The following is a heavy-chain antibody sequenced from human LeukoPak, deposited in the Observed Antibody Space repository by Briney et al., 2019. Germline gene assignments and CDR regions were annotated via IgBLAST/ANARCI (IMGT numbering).Heavy chain of an antibody. CDR1: GYTFTGYY. V-gene: IGHV1-46*01. J-gene: IGHJ4*02. CDR3: ARLADYDSSGYLSY. D-gene: IGHD3-22*01. CDR2: INPSGGSA. Sequence: GASVKVTCKASGYTFTGYYVHWVRQAPGQGLEWMGIINPSGGSARYAQKFQGRVAMTRDTSTSTVYMEVSSLRSEDTAVYYCARLADYDSSGYLSYWGQGTLVTVSS.